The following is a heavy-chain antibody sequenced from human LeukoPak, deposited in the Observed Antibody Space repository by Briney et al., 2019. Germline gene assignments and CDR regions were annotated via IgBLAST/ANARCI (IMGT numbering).Heavy chain of an antibody. V-gene: IGHV3-30*18. CDR1: GFTFSSYG. J-gene: IGHJ6*02. Sequence: PGGSLRLSCAASGFTFSSYGMHWVRQAPGKGLEWVAVISYDGSNKYYADSVKGRFTISRDNSKNTLYLQMNSLRAEDTAVYYCANVPTLYDISMDVWGQGTTVTVTS. D-gene: IGHD3-9*01. CDR2: ISYDGSNK. CDR3: ANVPTLYDISMDV.